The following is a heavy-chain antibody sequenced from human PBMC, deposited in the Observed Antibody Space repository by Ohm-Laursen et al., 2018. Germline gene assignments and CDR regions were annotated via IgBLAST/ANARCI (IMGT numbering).Heavy chain of an antibody. D-gene: IGHD5-18*01. J-gene: IGHJ4*02. CDR2: ITWNSGSI. Sequence: SLRLSCAAAEFTFDDYAMHWVRQAPGKGLEWVSGITWNSGSIGYADSVKGRFTISRDNAKNSLYLQMNSLRAEDTALYYCAKDMKGGYSYGSIDYWGQGTLVTVSS. CDR1: EFTFDDYA. V-gene: IGHV3-9*01. CDR3: AKDMKGGYSYGSIDY.